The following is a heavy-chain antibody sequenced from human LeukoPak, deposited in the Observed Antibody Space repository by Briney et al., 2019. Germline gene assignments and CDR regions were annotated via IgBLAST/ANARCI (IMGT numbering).Heavy chain of an antibody. J-gene: IGHJ4*02. Sequence: GGSLRLSCAASGFMFSSNWMSWVRLAPGKGLEWVANIKEDGTGTYYVDSVKGRFTISRDNAKNSLYLQTNSLRVEDTAVYYCAKEGRSLQTYWGQGTLVTVSS. D-gene: IGHD5-24*01. V-gene: IGHV3-7*03. CDR2: IKEDGTGT. CDR1: GFMFSSNW. CDR3: AKEGRSLQTY.